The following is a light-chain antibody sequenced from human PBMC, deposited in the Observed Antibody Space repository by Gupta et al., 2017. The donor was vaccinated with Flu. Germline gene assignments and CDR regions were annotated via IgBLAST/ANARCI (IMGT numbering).Light chain of an antibody. V-gene: IGLV3-21*02. CDR2: DGS. CDR3: QVWDSSSDHSNWV. CDR1: NIGSKS. J-gene: IGLJ3*02. Sequence: TARMTCGGNNIGSKSVHWFPPKPGQTPVLVVYDGSDRPAGNPERLSGSNPGNTATLTISRVDAGDEADYYCQVWDSSSDHSNWVFGGGTKLTVL.